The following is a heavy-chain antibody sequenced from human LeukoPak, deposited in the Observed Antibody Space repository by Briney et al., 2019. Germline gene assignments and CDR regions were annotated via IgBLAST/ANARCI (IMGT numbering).Heavy chain of an antibody. CDR2: ISSSSSPI. CDR3: ARKCSGGSCWFDY. CDR1: GFTFSSYS. Sequence: GGSLRLSCAASGFTFSSYSMNWVRQAPGKGLEWVSYISSSSSPIYYGDSVKGRFTISRDNVKNSLYLQMNSLRDEGTAVYYCARKCSGGSCWFDYWGQGTLVTVSS. V-gene: IGHV3-48*02. D-gene: IGHD2-15*01. J-gene: IGHJ4*02.